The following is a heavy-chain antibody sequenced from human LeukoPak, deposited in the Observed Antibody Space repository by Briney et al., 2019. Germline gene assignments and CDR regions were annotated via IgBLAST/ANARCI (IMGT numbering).Heavy chain of an antibody. D-gene: IGHD1-7*01. Sequence: SETLSLTCTVSGGSISSYYWSWIRQPPGKGLEWIGYIYYSGSTNYNPSLKSRVTISVDTSKNQFSLKLSSVTAADTAVYYCARHQRGNYRGILYCFDYWGQGTLVTVSS. V-gene: IGHV4-59*08. CDR2: IYYSGST. CDR1: GGSISSYY. J-gene: IGHJ4*02. CDR3: ARHQRGNYRGILYCFDY.